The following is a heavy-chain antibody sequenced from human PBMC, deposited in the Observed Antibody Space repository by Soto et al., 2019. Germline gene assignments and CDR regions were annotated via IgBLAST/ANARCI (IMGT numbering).Heavy chain of an antibody. CDR2: ISAYNGST. J-gene: IGHJ3*02. CDR3: ARWPLGMWGGNSIAFDI. CDR1: GYTFTSYG. Sequence: QVQLVQSGAEVKKPGASVKVSCKASGYTFTSYGISWVRQAPGQGLEWMGWISAYNGSTNYAQKLQGRVTMTTDTSTSTAYMELRSLRSDDTAVYYCARWPLGMWGGNSIAFDIWGQGTMVTVSS. V-gene: IGHV1-18*01. D-gene: IGHD2-21*02.